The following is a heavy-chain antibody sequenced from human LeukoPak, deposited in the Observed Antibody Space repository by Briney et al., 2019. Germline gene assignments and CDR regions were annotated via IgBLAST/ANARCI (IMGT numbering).Heavy chain of an antibody. J-gene: IGHJ6*02. CDR1: GGSFSGYY. CDR2: INHSGST. V-gene: IGHV4-34*01. CDR3: ARGRGYGSGSYYTPHYYYGMDV. Sequence: SETLSLTCAVYGGSFSGYYWSWIRQPPGKGLEWIGEINHSGSTNYNPSLKSRVTISVDTSKNQFSLKLRSVTAADTAVYYCARGRGYGSGSYYTPHYYYGMDVWGQGTTVTVSS. D-gene: IGHD3-10*01.